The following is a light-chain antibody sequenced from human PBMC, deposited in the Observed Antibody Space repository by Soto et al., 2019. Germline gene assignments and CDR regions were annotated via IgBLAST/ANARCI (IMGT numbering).Light chain of an antibody. CDR1: QSVTSNY. J-gene: IGKJ1*01. V-gene: IGKV3-20*01. Sequence: EIVLTQSPDTLSLSPGERATLSCGASQSVTSNYLAWYQQKPGQAPRLLIYGSSTRATGIPDRFTGSGSGTDFTLTINRLEPEDFAVYYCQHYVTSLTTFGQGTRVEIK. CDR2: GSS. CDR3: QHYVTSLTT.